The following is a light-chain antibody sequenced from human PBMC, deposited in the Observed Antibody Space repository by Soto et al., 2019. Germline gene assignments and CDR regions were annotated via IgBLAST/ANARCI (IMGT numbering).Light chain of an antibody. CDR3: NSYAGSNNWV. CDR1: SSDVGGYNY. CDR2: EVS. Sequence: QSALTQPPSASGSPGQSVTISCTGTSSDVGGYNYVSWYQQHPGKAPKLMIYEVSKRPSGVPDRFSGSKSGTTTSLTVSGLQAEDEAYYYCNSYAGSNNWVFGGGTKLTVL. V-gene: IGLV2-8*01. J-gene: IGLJ3*02.